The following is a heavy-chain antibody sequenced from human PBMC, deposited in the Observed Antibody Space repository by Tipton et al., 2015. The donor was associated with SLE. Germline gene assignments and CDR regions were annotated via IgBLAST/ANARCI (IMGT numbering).Heavy chain of an antibody. CDR3: ARDTYYAFDY. CDR2: IYYNGRT. V-gene: IGHV4-59*01. J-gene: IGHJ4*02. Sequence: TLSLTCTVSGGPTSSYYWSWIRQPPGKGLEWLGYIYYNGRTNYNPSLKSRVSISIDTSKNQFSLKVTSVTAADTAVYYCARDTYYAFDYWGQGGLVTVSS. D-gene: IGHD3-10*01. CDR1: GGPTSSYY.